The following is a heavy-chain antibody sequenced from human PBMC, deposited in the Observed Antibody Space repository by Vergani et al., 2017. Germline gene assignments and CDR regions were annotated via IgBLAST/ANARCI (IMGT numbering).Heavy chain of an antibody. J-gene: IGHJ5*02. V-gene: IGHV1-46*01. Sequence: QVQLVQSGAEVKKPGASVKVSCKASGYTFTSYYMHWVRQAPGQGLEWMGIINPSGGSTSYAQKFQGRVTMTRDTSTSTVYMELSSLRSEDTAVYYCARAGCSSTSCPRLYNWFDPWGQGTLVTVSS. CDR1: GYTFTSYY. CDR2: INPSGGST. CDR3: ARAGCSSTSCPRLYNWFDP. D-gene: IGHD2-2*01.